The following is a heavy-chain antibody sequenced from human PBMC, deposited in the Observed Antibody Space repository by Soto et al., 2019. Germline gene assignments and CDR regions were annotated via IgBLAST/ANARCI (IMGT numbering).Heavy chain of an antibody. Sequence: DVQLLESGGGLVQPGGSLRLSCAASGFTFSTYAMSWVRQTPGKGLEWVSAITNGGGGTYYADSVKGRFTISRDNSKNTLYLQMSSLRAEDTALYYCAKSRAASTNWHRDAFDFWGQGTMVTVSS. CDR1: GFTFSTYA. CDR2: ITNGGGGT. V-gene: IGHV3-23*01. CDR3: AKSRAASTNWHRDAFDF. D-gene: IGHD6-13*01. J-gene: IGHJ3*01.